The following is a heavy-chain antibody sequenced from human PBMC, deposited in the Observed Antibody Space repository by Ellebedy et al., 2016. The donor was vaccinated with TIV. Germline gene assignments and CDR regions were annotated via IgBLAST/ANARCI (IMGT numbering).Heavy chain of an antibody. CDR3: VKGAYPVPTVMAV. J-gene: IGHJ6*02. CDR1: GFSVSG. D-gene: IGHD3-16*01. V-gene: IGHV3-30*02. CDR2: LRSDTTTK. Sequence: GESLKISCATSGFSVSGMHWVRQPPGKGLEWVAFLRSDTTTKYYSDSVKGRFTISRDSSKNTLDLQMNSLKAEDTAVYYCVKGAYPVPTVMAVWGQGTMVTVSS.